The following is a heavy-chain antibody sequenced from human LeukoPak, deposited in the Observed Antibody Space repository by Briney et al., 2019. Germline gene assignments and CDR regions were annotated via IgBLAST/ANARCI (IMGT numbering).Heavy chain of an antibody. CDR1: GFTFSSNG. CDR3: AKDLSSSGSYYYYGMDV. Sequence: GGSLRLSCAASGFTFSSNGMNWVRQAPGKGLEWVSGISWNSGSIGYADSVKGRFTISRDNAKDSLYLQMNSLRAEDTALYYCAKDLSSSGSYYYYGMDVWGQGTTVTVSS. J-gene: IGHJ6*02. CDR2: ISWNSGSI. V-gene: IGHV3-9*01. D-gene: IGHD5-12*01.